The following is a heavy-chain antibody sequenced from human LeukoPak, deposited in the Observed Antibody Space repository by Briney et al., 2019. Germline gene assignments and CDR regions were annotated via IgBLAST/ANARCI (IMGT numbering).Heavy chain of an antibody. CDR3: PRKYDSSGYYDH. V-gene: IGHV3-23*01. D-gene: IGHD3-22*01. CDR1: GFIFSNYA. J-gene: IGHJ4*02. CDR2: ISGSGGSA. Sequence: QSGGSLRLSCAASGFIFSNYAMSWVRQAPGKGLEWVSTISGSGGSANYADSVKGRFTVSRDNSKNTLYMQMNSLGVEDTAVYYCPRKYDSSGYYDHWGQGTLVTVSS.